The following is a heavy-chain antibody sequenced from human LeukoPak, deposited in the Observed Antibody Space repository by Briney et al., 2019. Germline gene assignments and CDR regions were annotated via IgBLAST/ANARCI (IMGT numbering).Heavy chain of an antibody. CDR3: VRERLRFLEWLLEIDY. D-gene: IGHD3-3*01. Sequence: GGSLRLSCAASGFTFSSYSMNWVRQAPGKGLEWVSYISSSSSTIYYADSVKGRFTISRDNAKNSLYLQMNSLRAEDTAVYYCVRERLRFLEWLLEIDYWGQGTLVTVSS. J-gene: IGHJ4*02. CDR1: GFTFSSYS. V-gene: IGHV3-48*01. CDR2: ISSSSSTI.